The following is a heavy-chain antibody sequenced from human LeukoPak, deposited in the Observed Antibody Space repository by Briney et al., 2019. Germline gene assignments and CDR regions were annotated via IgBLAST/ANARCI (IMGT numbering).Heavy chain of an antibody. V-gene: IGHV3-23*01. CDR3: AKDPGVEMATRPDY. Sequence: GGSLRLSCAAPGFIFSSYAMNWVRQAPGKGLEWVSAISGSGGSTYYADSVKGRFTISRDNSKNTLYLQMNSLRAEDTAVYFCAKDPGVEMATRPDYWGQGTLVTVSS. J-gene: IGHJ4*02. CDR1: GFIFSSYA. D-gene: IGHD5-24*01. CDR2: ISGSGGST.